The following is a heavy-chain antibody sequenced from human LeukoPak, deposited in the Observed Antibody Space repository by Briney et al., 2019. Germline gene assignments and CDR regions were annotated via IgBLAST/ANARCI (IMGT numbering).Heavy chain of an antibody. CDR2: ISSSSSYI. D-gene: IGHD3-22*01. CDR1: GFTFSSYS. J-gene: IGHJ4*02. V-gene: IGHV3-21*01. CDR3: ARDAGKHYDTSGLTGIGY. Sequence: GGSLRLSCAASGFTFSSYSMNWVRQAPGKGLEWVSSISSSSSYIYYADSVKGRFTISRDNAKNSLYLQMNSLRAEDTAMYYCARDAGKHYDTSGLTGIGYWGQGTLVTVSS.